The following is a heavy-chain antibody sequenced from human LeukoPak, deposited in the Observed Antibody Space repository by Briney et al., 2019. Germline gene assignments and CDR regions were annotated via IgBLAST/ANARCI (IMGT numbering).Heavy chain of an antibody. V-gene: IGHV4-39*07. CDR3: ARVEEMATIDC. J-gene: IGHJ4*02. CDR2: IYYRGST. CDR1: GGSITSSGYY. D-gene: IGHD5-24*01. Sequence: SETLSLTCSVSGGSITSSGYYWGWIRQPPGKGLEWIGSIYYRGSTHYNPSLKSRVTISVDTSKNQFSLKLTSVTAADTAVYYCARVEEMATIDCWGQGSLVTVSS.